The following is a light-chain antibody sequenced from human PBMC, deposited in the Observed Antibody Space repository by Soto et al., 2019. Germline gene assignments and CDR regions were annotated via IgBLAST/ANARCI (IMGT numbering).Light chain of an antibody. Sequence: QSVLTQPPSVSGAPGQRVTISCTGSSSNIGAGYAVHWYRQLPGTAPKLLIYDNLNRPSGVPDRFSGSKSGTSASLAITGLQAEDEADYYCQTLDSSLNVYVFGPGTKLTVL. V-gene: IGLV1-40*01. CDR3: QTLDSSLNVYV. CDR1: SSNIGAGYA. CDR2: DNL. J-gene: IGLJ1*01.